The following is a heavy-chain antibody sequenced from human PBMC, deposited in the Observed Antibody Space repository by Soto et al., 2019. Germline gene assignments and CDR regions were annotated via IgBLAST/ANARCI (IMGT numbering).Heavy chain of an antibody. D-gene: IGHD2-21*02. V-gene: IGHV1-2*02. CDR2: IDLDIGDT. J-gene: IGHJ4*02. Sequence: QVQMVQSGAEVKKPGASVKVSCKASGHTFTGHHMHWVRQAPGQGLEWMGLIDLDIGDTKYAQKFQGRVPSTSDTSINSASMALRGMRSDDTAVDYCALEPTGTAGFDYWGQGTLVTVSS. CDR3: ALEPTGTAGFDY. CDR1: GHTFTGHH.